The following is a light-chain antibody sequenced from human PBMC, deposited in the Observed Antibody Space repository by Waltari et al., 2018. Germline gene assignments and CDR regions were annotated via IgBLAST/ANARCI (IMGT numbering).Light chain of an antibody. Sequence: EIEMTQSPSSLSASVGDRVAITCRASQHIGSWLAWYQQKPEKAPKSLIFAASRLQSGVPSRFSGSGSGTEFTITISSLQPEDFATYYCQQYTNYPLTFGGGTKVEIK. CDR2: AAS. V-gene: IGKV1D-16*01. CDR3: QQYTNYPLT. CDR1: QHIGSW. J-gene: IGKJ4*01.